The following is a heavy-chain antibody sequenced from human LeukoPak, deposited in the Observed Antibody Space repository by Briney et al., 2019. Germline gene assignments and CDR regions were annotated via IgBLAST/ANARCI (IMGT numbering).Heavy chain of an antibody. D-gene: IGHD3-22*01. J-gene: IGHJ4*02. V-gene: IGHV3-23*01. CDR3: AKDSDHYDSSGYTHFDH. CDR1: GFTFSSYA. CDR2: ISGSDGRT. Sequence: GGSLRLSCAASGFTFSSYAMSWVRQAPGKGLEWVSTISGSDGRTYYADSVKGRFTISRDNSKNTLYVQMNSLRAEDTAVYYCAKDSDHYDSSGYTHFDHWGQGTLVTVSS.